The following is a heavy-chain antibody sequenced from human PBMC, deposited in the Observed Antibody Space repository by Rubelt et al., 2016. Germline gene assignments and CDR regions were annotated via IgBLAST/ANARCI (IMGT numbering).Heavy chain of an antibody. CDR3: ARVLARHSGWYPFDY. D-gene: IGHD6-19*01. Sequence: QVQLQQWGAGLLKPSETLSLTCAVYGGSFSGYYWSWIRQPPGKGLEWIGEINHGGSTNYNPSLKSRVTISVDTSKNRSSLQLSFVTAADTAVYYCARVLARHSGWYPFDYWGQGTLVTVSS. CDR1: GGSFSGYY. J-gene: IGHJ4*02. V-gene: IGHV4-34*01. CDR2: INHGGST.